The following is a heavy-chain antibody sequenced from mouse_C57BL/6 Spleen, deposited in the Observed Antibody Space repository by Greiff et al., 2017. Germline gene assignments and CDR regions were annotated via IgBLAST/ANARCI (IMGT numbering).Heavy chain of an antibody. CDR1: GFTFSSYA. D-gene: IGHD2-3*01. CDR3: TRTYDGYYDY. V-gene: IGHV5-9-1*02. CDR2: LSSGGDYI. J-gene: IGHJ2*01. Sequence: EVKLVESGEGLVKPGGSLKLSCAASGFTFSSYAMSWVRQTPEKRLEWVAYLSSGGDYIYYADTVKGRFTISRDNARNTLYLQMSSLKSEDTAMYYSTRTYDGYYDYWGKGTTRTVSS.